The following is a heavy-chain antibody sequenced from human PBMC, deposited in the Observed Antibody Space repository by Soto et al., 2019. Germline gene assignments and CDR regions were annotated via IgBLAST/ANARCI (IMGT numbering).Heavy chain of an antibody. V-gene: IGHV4-34*01. Sequence: PSETLSLTCAVHCGSFSGYYWSWIRQPPGKGLEWIGEINHSGSTNFNPSLKSRVTMSVDTSKNQFSLKLSSVTAADTAVYYCARTSRFDCLGQGTLVTVS. CDR3: ARTSRFDC. CDR1: CGSFSGYY. J-gene: IGHJ4*02. D-gene: IGHD6-6*01. CDR2: INHSGST.